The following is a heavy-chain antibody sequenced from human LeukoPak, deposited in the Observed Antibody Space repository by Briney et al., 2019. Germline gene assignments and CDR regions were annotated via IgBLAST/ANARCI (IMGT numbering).Heavy chain of an antibody. V-gene: IGHV4-31*03. CDR3: ARYCGGDCYSMGPDY. Sequence: SETLSLTCTVSGGSISSGGYYWSWIRQHPGKGLEWLGYIYYSGSTHYNPSLKSRVTISVDTSKNRFSLKLSSVTAADTAVYYCARYCGGDCYSMGPDYWGQGTLVTVSS. D-gene: IGHD2-21*02. J-gene: IGHJ4*02. CDR1: GGSISSGGYY. CDR2: IYYSGST.